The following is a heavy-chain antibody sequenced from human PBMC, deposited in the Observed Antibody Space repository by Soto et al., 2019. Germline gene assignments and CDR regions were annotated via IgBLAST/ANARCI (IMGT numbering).Heavy chain of an antibody. CDR3: AREGVVAADD. Sequence: EVQLVESGGGLVQPGGSLRLSCAASGFTVSSNYMSWVRQATGKGLEWVSVIYSGGSTNYADSVKGRFTTSRDNSKNTLYLQMTSLRAEDRAVYYCAREGVVAADDWGQGTLVTVSS. D-gene: IGHD2-15*01. CDR2: IYSGGST. CDR1: GFTVSSNY. V-gene: IGHV3-66*01. J-gene: IGHJ4*02.